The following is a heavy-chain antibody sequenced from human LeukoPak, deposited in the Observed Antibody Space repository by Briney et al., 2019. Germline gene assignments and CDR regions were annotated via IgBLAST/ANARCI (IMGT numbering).Heavy chain of an antibody. CDR2: IYYSGST. CDR3: ARDYGDYGGYYYYGMDV. CDR1: DDSISSYY. J-gene: IGHJ6*02. Sequence: PSETLSLTCTVSDDSISSYYWSWIRQPPGKGLEWIGYIYYSGSTNYNPSLKSRVTISVDTSKNQFSLKLSSVTAADTAVYYCARDYGDYGGYYYYGMDVWGQGTTVTVSS. D-gene: IGHD4-17*01. V-gene: IGHV4-59*01.